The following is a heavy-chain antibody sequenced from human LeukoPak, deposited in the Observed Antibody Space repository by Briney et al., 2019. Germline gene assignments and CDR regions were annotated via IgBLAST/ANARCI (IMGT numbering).Heavy chain of an antibody. J-gene: IGHJ5*02. Sequence: PGRSLRLSCAASGFTFNSYTIHWVRQAPGKGLEWVAVISFDGSNKYYTDSVKGRFTISRDNSKNTLYLQMNSLRAEDTAVYYCARDSDVYSSRLSWAVNRFDPWGQGTLVTVSS. D-gene: IGHD6-13*01. CDR3: ARDSDVYSSRLSWAVNRFDP. CDR1: GFTFNSYT. CDR2: ISFDGSNK. V-gene: IGHV3-30*04.